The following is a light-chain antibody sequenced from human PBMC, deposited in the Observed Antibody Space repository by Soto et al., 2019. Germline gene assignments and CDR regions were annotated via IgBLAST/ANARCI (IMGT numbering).Light chain of an antibody. Sequence: DLQLTQSPSLVSASVGDRVTITCRASQVISNYLAWYQQKPGKVPKLLISKISSVQSGVPSRFSGSGSGTDFTLTISSLQPEDFGTYYCHHFNSYPLSFGGGTKVDIK. V-gene: IGKV1-9*01. J-gene: IGKJ4*01. CDR1: QVISNY. CDR3: HHFNSYPLS. CDR2: KIS.